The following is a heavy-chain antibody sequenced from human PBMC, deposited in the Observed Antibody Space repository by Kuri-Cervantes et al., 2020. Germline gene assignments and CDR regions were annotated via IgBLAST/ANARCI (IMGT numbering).Heavy chain of an antibody. CDR3: ARDSSSYYYYGMDA. CDR1: GFTFSSYA. J-gene: IGHJ6*02. D-gene: IGHD6-6*01. Sequence: LSLTCAASGFTFSSYAMHWVRQAPGKGLEWVAVISYDGSNKYYADSVKGRFTISRDNSKNTLYLQMNSLKTEDTAVYYCARDSSSYYYYGMDAWGQGTTVTVSS. CDR2: ISYDGSNK. V-gene: IGHV3-30-3*01.